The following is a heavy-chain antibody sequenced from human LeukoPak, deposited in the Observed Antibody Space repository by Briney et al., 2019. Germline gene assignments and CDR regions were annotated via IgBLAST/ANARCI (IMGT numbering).Heavy chain of an antibody. CDR1: GFTFSTYW. Sequence: PGGSLRLSCVASGFTFSTYWTHWVRQPPGKGLVWVSRINTDGSSTTYADSVKGRFTISRDNAKNTLYLQINSLRAEDTAVYYCTRSGSLSDAFDIWGRGTMVTVSS. J-gene: IGHJ3*02. V-gene: IGHV3-74*01. CDR2: INTDGSST. CDR3: TRSGSLSDAFDI.